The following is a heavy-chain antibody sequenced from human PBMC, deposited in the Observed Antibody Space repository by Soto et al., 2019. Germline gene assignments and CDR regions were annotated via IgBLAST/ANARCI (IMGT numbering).Heavy chain of an antibody. CDR2: INHSGST. CDR1: GGSFSGYY. D-gene: IGHD3-9*01. J-gene: IGHJ6*02. Sequence: KTSETLSLTCAVYGGSFSGYYWSWIRQPPGKGLEWIGEINHSGSTNYNPSLKSRVTISVDTSKNQFSLKLSSVTAADTAVYYCARGGYFDWLYKARNYGMDVWGQGTTVTVSS. V-gene: IGHV4-34*01. CDR3: ARGGYFDWLYKARNYGMDV.